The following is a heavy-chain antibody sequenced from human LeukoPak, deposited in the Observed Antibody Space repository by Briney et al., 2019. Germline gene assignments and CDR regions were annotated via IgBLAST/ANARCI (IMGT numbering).Heavy chain of an antibody. D-gene: IGHD3-10*01. J-gene: IGHJ4*02. Sequence: GESLKISCQGSGYSFTSYWISWVRQMPGKGLEWMGRIDPSDSYSNYSPSWQGHVTIAADKSISTAFLQWTSLKASDNAMYYCARRGKNYYGSGTYYWGQGTLVTVSS. CDR2: IDPSDSYS. V-gene: IGHV5-10-1*01. CDR3: ARRGKNYYGSGTYY. CDR1: GYSFTSYW.